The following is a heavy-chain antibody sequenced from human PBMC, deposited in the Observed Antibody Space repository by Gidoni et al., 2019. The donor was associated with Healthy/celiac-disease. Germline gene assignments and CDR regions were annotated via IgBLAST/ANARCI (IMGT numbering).Heavy chain of an antibody. J-gene: IGHJ4*02. CDR3: ARTHAGYCSGGSCYLGLDY. CDR1: GFSLSNARMG. Sequence: QVTLKESGPVLVKPTETLTLTCTVSGFSLSNARMGVSWIRQPPGKALEWLAHIFSNDEKSYSTSLKSRLTISKDTSKSQVVLTMTNMDPVDTATYYCARTHAGYCSGGSCYLGLDYWGQGTLVTVSS. CDR2: IFSNDEK. D-gene: IGHD2-15*01. V-gene: IGHV2-26*01.